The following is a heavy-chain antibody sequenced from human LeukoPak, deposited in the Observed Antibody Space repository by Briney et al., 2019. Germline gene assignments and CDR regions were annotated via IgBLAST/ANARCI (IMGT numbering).Heavy chain of an antibody. D-gene: IGHD2-15*01. CDR2: INPNSGGT. Sequence: EASVKVSCKASGYTFTGYYMHWVRQAPGQGLEWMGWINPNSGGTNYAQKFQGRVTMTRDTSISTAYMELGRLRSDDTAVYYCARDYCSGGSGYCDYWGQGTLVTVSS. J-gene: IGHJ4*02. CDR3: ARDYCSGGSGYCDY. CDR1: GYTFTGYY. V-gene: IGHV1-2*02.